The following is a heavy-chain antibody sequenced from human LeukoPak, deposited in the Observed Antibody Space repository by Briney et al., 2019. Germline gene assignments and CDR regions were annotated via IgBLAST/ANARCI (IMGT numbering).Heavy chain of an antibody. CDR2: VYHSGST. D-gene: IGHD6-13*01. CDR3: ARDLGSSWFEPLDY. V-gene: IGHV4-4*02. Sequence: SETLSLTCAVSGGSISSSAWWSWVRQPPGKGLEWIGEVYHSGSTNYNSFLKSRVTISVDKSKNQFSLKLTSATAADTAVYYCARDLGSSWFEPLDYWGQGILVIVSS. J-gene: IGHJ4*02. CDR1: GGSISSSAW.